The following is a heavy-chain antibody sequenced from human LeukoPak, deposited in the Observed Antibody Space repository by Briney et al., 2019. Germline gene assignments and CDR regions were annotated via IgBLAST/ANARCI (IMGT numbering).Heavy chain of an antibody. V-gene: IGHV3-53*01. J-gene: IGHJ4*02. D-gene: IGHD3-22*01. CDR1: GFTVSSNY. Sequence: PGGSLRLSCAASGFTVSSNYMSWVRQAPGKGLEWVSVIYSGGSTYYADSVKGRFTISRDNSKNTLYLQMNSLRAEDTAVYYCAKEENYYDSSGYRHNAYWGQGTLVTVSS. CDR2: IYSGGST. CDR3: AKEENYYDSSGYRHNAY.